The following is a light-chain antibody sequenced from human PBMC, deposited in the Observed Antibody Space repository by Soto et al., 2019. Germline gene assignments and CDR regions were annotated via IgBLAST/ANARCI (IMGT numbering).Light chain of an antibody. CDR1: SSDVGLYNH. CDR2: DVS. V-gene: IGLV2-11*01. CDR3: CAYAGTPYV. Sequence: QSALTQPRSVSGSPGQSVTISCTGSSSDVGLYNHVSWYQQHPGKAPKFVSYDVSKRPPGVPDRFSGSRSGNTASLTISGLQAEDEADYYCCAYAGTPYVFGYGTKLTVL. J-gene: IGLJ1*01.